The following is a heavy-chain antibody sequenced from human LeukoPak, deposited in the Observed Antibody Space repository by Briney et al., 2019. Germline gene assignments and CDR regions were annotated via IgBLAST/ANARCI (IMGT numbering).Heavy chain of an antibody. V-gene: IGHV1-69*10. CDR3: AREGREAAAGTSRGMDV. D-gene: IGHD6-13*01. Sequence: SVKVSCKASGGTFSSYAISWVGQAPGQGLEWMGGIIPILGIANYAQKFQGRVTITADKSTSTAHMELSSLRSEDTAVYYCAREGREAAAGTSRGMDVWGQGTPVTVSS. J-gene: IGHJ6*02. CDR1: GGTFSSYA. CDR2: IIPILGIA.